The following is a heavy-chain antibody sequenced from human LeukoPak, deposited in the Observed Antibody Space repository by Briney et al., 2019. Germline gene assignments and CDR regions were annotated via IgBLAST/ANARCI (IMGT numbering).Heavy chain of an antibody. CDR1: GFTVSSNY. J-gene: IGHJ3*02. D-gene: IGHD4-17*01. Sequence: GSLRLSCAASGFTVSSNYMSWVRQAPGKGLEWIGSIYYSGSTYYNPSLKSRVTISVDTSKNQFSLKLSSVTAADTAVYYCARDTTVYAFDIWGQGTMVTVSS. V-gene: IGHV4-39*07. CDR3: ARDTTVYAFDI. CDR2: IYYSGST.